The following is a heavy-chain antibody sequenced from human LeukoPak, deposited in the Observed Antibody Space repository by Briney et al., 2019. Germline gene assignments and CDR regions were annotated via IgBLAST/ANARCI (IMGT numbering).Heavy chain of an antibody. D-gene: IGHD4-17*01. Sequence: GGSLRLSCAASGFTFSSYSMNWVHQAPGKGLEWVSSISSTSSYIYYADSVAGRFTISRDNAKNSLYLQMNSLRAEDTAVYYCARWTTVITRGDFGGQGTLVTVSS. CDR3: ARWTTVITRGDF. J-gene: IGHJ4*02. V-gene: IGHV3-21*01. CDR1: GFTFSSYS. CDR2: ISSTSSYI.